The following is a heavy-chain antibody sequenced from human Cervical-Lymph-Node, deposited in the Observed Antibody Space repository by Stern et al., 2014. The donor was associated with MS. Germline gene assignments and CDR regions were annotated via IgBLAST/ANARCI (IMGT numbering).Heavy chain of an antibody. D-gene: IGHD5-12*01. V-gene: IGHV5-51*01. J-gene: IGHJ6*02. CDR2: IYPGDSDT. Sequence: MQLVQSGAEVKKPGESLKISCKGSGYSFSSYWIGWVRQMPGKGLEWMGIIYPGDSDTKYSPSFQGQVTISADQSINTAYLQWSSLKTSDTAMYYCARHQIQWLLGSNDGVDVWGQGTTVTVSS. CDR3: ARHQIQWLLGSNDGVDV. CDR1: GYSFSSYW.